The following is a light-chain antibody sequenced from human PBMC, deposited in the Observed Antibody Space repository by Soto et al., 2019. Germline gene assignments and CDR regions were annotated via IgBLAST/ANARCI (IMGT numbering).Light chain of an antibody. Sequence: EIVMTQSPATLSVSPGERATLSCRASQSVSSNLAWYQQKPGQAPRLLIYGASTRATGIPARFSGSGSGTAVTLLISSLQSEDFAVYYCQQYNNWPFTFGPGTKVDIK. V-gene: IGKV3-15*01. CDR3: QQYNNWPFT. J-gene: IGKJ3*01. CDR1: QSVSSN. CDR2: GAS.